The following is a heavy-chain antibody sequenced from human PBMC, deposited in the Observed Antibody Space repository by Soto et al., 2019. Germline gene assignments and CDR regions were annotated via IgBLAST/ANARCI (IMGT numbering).Heavy chain of an antibody. CDR3: ARVSGYRYGYGFDY. D-gene: IGHD5-18*01. J-gene: IGHJ4*02. CDR1: GGTFSSYA. CDR2: IIPVFGTA. V-gene: IGHV1-69*12. Sequence: QVQLVQSGAEVKKPGSSVKVSCKASGGTFSSYAISWVRQAPGQGLEWMGGIIPVFGTANYAQKFQGRVTIAVHETTSTGYMELSSPRSEGTAVYYCARVSGYRYGYGFDYWGQGTLVTVSS.